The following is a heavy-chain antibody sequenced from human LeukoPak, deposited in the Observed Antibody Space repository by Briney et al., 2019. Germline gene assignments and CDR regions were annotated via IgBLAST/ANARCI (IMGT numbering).Heavy chain of an antibody. J-gene: IGHJ3*02. V-gene: IGHV3-30-3*01. CDR2: ISYDGSNK. CDR1: GFTFSSYA. D-gene: IGHD2-15*01. Sequence: GGSLRLSCAASGFTFSSYAMHWVRQAPGKGLEWVAVISYDGSNKYYADSVKGRFTISRDNSKNTLYLQMNSLRAEDTAVYYCAKDSETDIVVVVAATGAFDIWGQGTMVTVSS. CDR3: AKDSETDIVVVVAATGAFDI.